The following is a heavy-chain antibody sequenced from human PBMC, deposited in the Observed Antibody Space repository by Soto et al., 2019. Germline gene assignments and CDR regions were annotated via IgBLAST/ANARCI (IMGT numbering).Heavy chain of an antibody. J-gene: IGHJ4*01. CDR2: ISGYNGNT. CDR3: AWSVEYEFLPYSSADY. V-gene: IGHV1-18*01. CDR1: WYTFNTYA. Sequence: GVPGQVACKASWYTFNTYAITWVRQAPGQVLEWMGWISGYNGNTKYAQTLHGRGAMNTDISTSTVFLELSSLRSDDAPVYSCAWSVEYEFLPYSSADYWGQGTLVTVSS. D-gene: IGHD2-21*01.